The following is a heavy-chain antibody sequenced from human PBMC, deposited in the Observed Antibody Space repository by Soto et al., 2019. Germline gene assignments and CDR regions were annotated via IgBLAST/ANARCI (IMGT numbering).Heavy chain of an antibody. J-gene: IGHJ6*03. Sequence: QVHLVESGGGLVKPGGSLRLSCAASGFTFSDYQMSWIRQAPGKGLEWVSYIGSSGLSVYYEDSVKGRFTISRDNANNSLYLEMNSLRAEDSAVYYCARDLRQLLSHNYYYYYLDFWGKGTTVSVSS. CDR3: ARDLRQLLSHNYYYYYLDF. V-gene: IGHV3-11*01. CDR1: GFTFSDYQ. D-gene: IGHD2-2*01. CDR2: IGSSGLSV.